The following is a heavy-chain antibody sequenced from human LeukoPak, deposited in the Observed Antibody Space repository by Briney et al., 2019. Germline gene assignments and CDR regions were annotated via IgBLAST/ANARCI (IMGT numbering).Heavy chain of an antibody. Sequence: PSETLSLTCTVSGGSFSSHYWSWIRQPPGKGLEWIGYIPYIGSTNYNPSLKSRVTISVDTSKNQFSLKLSSVTAADTAVYYCARDPTTVTKGLDIWGQGTMVTVSS. CDR2: IPYIGST. CDR3: ARDPTTVTKGLDI. D-gene: IGHD4-17*01. V-gene: IGHV4-59*11. J-gene: IGHJ3*02. CDR1: GGSFSSHY.